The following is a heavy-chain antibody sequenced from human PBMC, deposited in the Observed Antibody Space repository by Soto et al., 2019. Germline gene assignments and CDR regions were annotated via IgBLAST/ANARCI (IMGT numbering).Heavy chain of an antibody. CDR3: TKYSYGQVDY. J-gene: IGHJ4*02. CDR1: GFTFSSYA. CDR2: VGGGGST. V-gene: IGHV3-23*01. Sequence: GGSLRLSCAASGFTFSSYAMSWVRQAPGKGLEWVSTVGGGGSTYYADSVKGRFTISRDNSKNTLYLQMNSLRAEDTAVYYCTKYSYGQVDYWGQGTLVTVSS. D-gene: IGHD5-18*01.